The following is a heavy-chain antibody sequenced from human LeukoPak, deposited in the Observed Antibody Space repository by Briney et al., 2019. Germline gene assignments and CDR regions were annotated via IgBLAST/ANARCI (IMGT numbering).Heavy chain of an antibody. CDR1: GFSLSTSGMC. CDR2: IDRDDDK. V-gene: IGHV2-70*11. Sequence: SGPTLVNPTQTLTLTCTFSGFSLSTSGMCVSWIRQPPGKALEWLARIDRDDDKYYSTSPKTRLTISKDTSKNQVVLTMTNMDPVDTATYYCARIRVGATLEHAFDIWGQGTMVTVSS. J-gene: IGHJ3*02. CDR3: ARIRVGATLEHAFDI. D-gene: IGHD1-26*01.